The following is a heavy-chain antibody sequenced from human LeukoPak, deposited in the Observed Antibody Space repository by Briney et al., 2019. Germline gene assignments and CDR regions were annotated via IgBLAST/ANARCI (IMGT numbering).Heavy chain of an antibody. CDR2: INPNTGGT. J-gene: IGHJ4*02. Sequence: ASVKVSCKASGYTFTGYYMHWVRQAPGRGLEWMGWINPNTGGTNYAQKFQGRVTMTRDTSISTAYMELSSLRSDDTAMYYCARDVLLAVPALDYWGQGTLVTVYS. CDR3: ARDVLLAVPALDY. D-gene: IGHD6-19*01. CDR1: GYTFTGYY. V-gene: IGHV1-2*02.